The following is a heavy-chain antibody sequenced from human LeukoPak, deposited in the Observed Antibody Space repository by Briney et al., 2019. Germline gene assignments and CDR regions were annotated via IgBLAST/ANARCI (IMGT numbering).Heavy chain of an antibody. CDR3: ARVSSSSWNRYYYYYMDV. J-gene: IGHJ6*03. Sequence: KSSETLSLTCTVSGGSISSSSYYWGWIRQPPGKGLEWIGSIYYSGSTYYNPSLKSRVTISVDTSKNQFSLKLSSVTAADTAVYYCARVSSSSWNRYYYYYMDVWGKGTTVTVSS. V-gene: IGHV4-39*07. D-gene: IGHD6-13*01. CDR1: GGSISSSSYY. CDR2: IYYSGST.